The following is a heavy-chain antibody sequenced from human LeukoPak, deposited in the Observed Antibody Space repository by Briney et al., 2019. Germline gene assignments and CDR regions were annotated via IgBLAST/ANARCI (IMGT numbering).Heavy chain of an antibody. J-gene: IGHJ6*04. Sequence: GASVKVSCKASGYTFTSYDINWVRQATGQGLEWMGWMNPSSGNSGLALKFQGRLTMTRNPSINTASMELRSLRSEDTATYYCARGFDLSIPHRGLDVWGNGTTVIVSS. CDR1: GYTFTSYD. CDR2: MNPSSGNS. V-gene: IGHV1-8*01. D-gene: IGHD2-21*01. CDR3: ARGFDLSIPHRGLDV.